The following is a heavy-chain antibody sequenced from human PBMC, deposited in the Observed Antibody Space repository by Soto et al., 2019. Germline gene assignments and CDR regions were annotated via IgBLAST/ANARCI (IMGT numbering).Heavy chain of an antibody. D-gene: IGHD5-12*01. CDR2: IIPIIGTA. CDR1: GGTFTNYA. J-gene: IGHJ4*02. V-gene: IGHV1-69*01. Sequence: QVQLVQSGAEVKKPGSSVKVSCKAAGGTFTNYANSWVRQAPGQGLEWMGGIIPIIGTADYAHKFQGRLAISADDSTGTTFMELSSLRSEDTALYYCARGGVDVVATPAVDYWGQGTVVTVSS. CDR3: ARGGVDVVATPAVDY.